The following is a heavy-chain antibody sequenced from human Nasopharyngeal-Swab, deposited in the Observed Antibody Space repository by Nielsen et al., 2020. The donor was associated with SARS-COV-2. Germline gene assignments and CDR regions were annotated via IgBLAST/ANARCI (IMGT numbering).Heavy chain of an antibody. CDR3: AGVLCSSTSCYGVGNYYYGVDV. J-gene: IGHJ6*02. V-gene: IGHV4-34*01. D-gene: IGHD2-2*01. CDR1: GGSFSGYY. CDR2: INHRGST. Sequence: SETLSLTCAVYGGSFSGYYWSWIRQPPGKGLEWIGEINHRGSTNYNPSLKSRVTISVDTSKNQFSLKLSSVTAADTAVYYCAGVLCSSTSCYGVGNYYYGVDVWGQGTTVTVSS.